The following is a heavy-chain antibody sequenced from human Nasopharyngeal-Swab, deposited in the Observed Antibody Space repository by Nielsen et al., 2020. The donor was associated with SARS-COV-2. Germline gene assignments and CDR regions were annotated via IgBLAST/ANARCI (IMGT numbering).Heavy chain of an antibody. CDR1: GFTFSSYA. CDR2: ISYDGSNK. J-gene: IGHJ4*02. V-gene: IGHV3-30-3*01. Sequence: GGSLRLSCAASGFTFSSYAMHWVRQAPGKGLEWVAVISYDGSNKYYADSVKGRFTISRDNSKNTLYLQMNSLRAEDTAVYYCARDLGGHTGYWGQGTLVTVSS. D-gene: IGHD3-16*01. CDR3: ARDLGGHTGY.